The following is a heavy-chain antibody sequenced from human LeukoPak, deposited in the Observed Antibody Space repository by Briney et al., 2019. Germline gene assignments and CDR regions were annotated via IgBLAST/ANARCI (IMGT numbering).Heavy chain of an antibody. Sequence: PGGSLRLSCAASGFTFSSYTMNWVRQAPGKGLEWVSYIGSGSSTTFYADSVKGRFTVSRDNAKNSLYLQMNSLRVEDTAVYYCGGSYPSYYYGMDVWGQGTTVTVSS. CDR1: GFTFSSYT. CDR2: IGSGSSTT. J-gene: IGHJ6*02. CDR3: GGSYPSYYYGMDV. D-gene: IGHD1-26*01. V-gene: IGHV3-48*04.